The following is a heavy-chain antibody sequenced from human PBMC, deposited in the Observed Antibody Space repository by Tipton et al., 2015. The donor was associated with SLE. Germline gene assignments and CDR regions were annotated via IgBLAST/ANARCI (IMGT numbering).Heavy chain of an antibody. CDR2: ISSNGGST. V-gene: IGHV3-64D*06. CDR3: VKAAVFGAARPDYFDY. Sequence: SLRLSCAASGFTFSSYGMHWVRQAPGKGLEYVSAISSNGGSTYYADSVKGRFTISRDNSKNTLYLQMSSLRAEDTAVYYCVKAAVFGAARPDYFDYWGQGTLVTVSS. J-gene: IGHJ4*02. D-gene: IGHD6-6*01. CDR1: GFTFSSYG.